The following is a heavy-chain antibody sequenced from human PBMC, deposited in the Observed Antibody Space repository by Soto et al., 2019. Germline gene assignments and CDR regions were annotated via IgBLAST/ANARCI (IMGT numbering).Heavy chain of an antibody. V-gene: IGHV4-61*01. CDR3: ARWPHGFDP. CDR1: GGSVSSGSYY. CDR2: ISYSGCT. Sequence: QVQLQESGPGLVKPSETLSLTCTVSGGSVSSGSYYWSWIRQPPGKGLEWIGYISYSGCTNYNPSLKSRVTMSVDTSKNQFSLKLSSVTAAATAVYYCARWPHGFDPWGQGTLVTVSS. J-gene: IGHJ5*02.